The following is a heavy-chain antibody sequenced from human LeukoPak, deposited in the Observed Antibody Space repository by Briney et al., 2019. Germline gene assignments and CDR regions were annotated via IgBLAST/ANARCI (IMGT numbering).Heavy chain of an antibody. D-gene: IGHD2-21*01. CDR3: ASKAYCGGDCYPPVES. CDR2: IIPIFGTA. Sequence: SVKVSCKASGGTFSSYAISWVRQAPGQGLEWMGGIIPIFGTANYAQKFQGRVTITADESTSTAYMELSSLRSEDTAVYYCASKAYCGGDCYPPVESWGQGTLVTVSS. CDR1: GGTFSSYA. J-gene: IGHJ4*02. V-gene: IGHV1-69*13.